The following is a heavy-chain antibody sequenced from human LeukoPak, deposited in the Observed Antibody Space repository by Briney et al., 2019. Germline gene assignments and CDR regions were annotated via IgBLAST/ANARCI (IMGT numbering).Heavy chain of an antibody. V-gene: IGHV1-18*01. J-gene: IGHJ6*03. D-gene: IGHD1-7*01. CDR1: GYTFTSYG. CDR3: ARDVRAVELPYYYMDV. CDR2: ISAYNGNT. Sequence: ASVRVSCKASGYTFTSYGISWVRQAPGQGLEWMGWISAYNGNTNYAQKLQGRVTVTTDTSTSTAYMELRSLRSDDTAVYYCARDVRAVELPYYYMDVWGKGTTVTVSS.